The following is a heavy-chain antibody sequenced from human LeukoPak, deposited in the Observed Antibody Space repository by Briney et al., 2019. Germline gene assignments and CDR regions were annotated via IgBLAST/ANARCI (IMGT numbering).Heavy chain of an antibody. CDR2: ISYDGSNK. J-gene: IGHJ4*02. CDR3: ARDTDYYDSSGNLDY. CDR1: GFTFSSYA. D-gene: IGHD3-22*01. Sequence: GGSLRLSCAASGFTFSSYAMHWVRQAPGEGLEWVAVISYDGSNKYYADSVKGRFTISRDNSKNTLYLQMNSLRAEDTAVYYCARDTDYYDSSGNLDYWGQGTLVTVSS. V-gene: IGHV3-30-3*01.